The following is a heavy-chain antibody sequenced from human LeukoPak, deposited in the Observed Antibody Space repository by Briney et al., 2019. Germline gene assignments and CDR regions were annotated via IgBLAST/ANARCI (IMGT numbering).Heavy chain of an antibody. V-gene: IGHV3-66*01. D-gene: IGHD4-17*01. Sequence: GGSLRLSCAASGFTVSSNYMSWVRRAPGKGLEWVSIIYSGGSTYYSESVEGSFSISTDNSKNTFYLQQINMRSEDTAADNCAGDSPTVHWGQGTLVTVSS. CDR1: GFTVSSNY. J-gene: IGHJ4*02. CDR2: IYSGGST. CDR3: AGDSPTVH.